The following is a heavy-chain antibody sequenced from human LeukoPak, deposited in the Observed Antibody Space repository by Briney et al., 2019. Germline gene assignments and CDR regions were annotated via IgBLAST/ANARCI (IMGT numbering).Heavy chain of an antibody. CDR2: ISAYNGNT. CDR1: GYTFTSYG. Sequence: ASVKVSCKASGYTFTSYGISWVRQAPGQGLEWMGWISAYNGNTNYAQKLQGRVTMTTDTSPSTAYMELRSLRSDDTAVYYCARPVTIWYYMDVWGKGTTITVSS. V-gene: IGHV1-18*01. D-gene: IGHD3-3*01. CDR3: ARPVTIWYYMDV. J-gene: IGHJ6*03.